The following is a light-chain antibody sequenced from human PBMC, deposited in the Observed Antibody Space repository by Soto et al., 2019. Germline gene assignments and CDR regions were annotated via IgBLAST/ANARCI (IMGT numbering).Light chain of an antibody. CDR1: SSNIGAGYE. V-gene: IGLV1-40*01. CDR3: QSYDTSLSGDVV. CDR2: GNF. J-gene: IGLJ2*01. Sequence: QSVLTQPPSVSGAPGQRVTISCTGSSSNIGAGYEVHWYQQLPGKAPKLLIYGNFNRPSEIPDRFSGSKSGTSASLAITGLQAEDEADYYCQSYDTSLSGDVVFGGGTKLTVL.